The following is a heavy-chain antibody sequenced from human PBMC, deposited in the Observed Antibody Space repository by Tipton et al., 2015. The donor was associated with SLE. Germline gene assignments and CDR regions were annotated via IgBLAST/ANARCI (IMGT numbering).Heavy chain of an antibody. V-gene: IGHV4-39*01. CDR1: GGPIRSSSYY. Sequence: TLSLTCTVSGGPIRSSSYYWGWIRQSPGKGLQWIGSIYYNGRTFYNPSLRSRVTISVDPSMRQFSLRLSSMTAADTAVYYCASAYSSSSWIHDAFDIWGQGTMVTVSS. CDR2: IYYNGRT. D-gene: IGHD6-13*01. CDR3: ASAYSSSSWIHDAFDI. J-gene: IGHJ3*02.